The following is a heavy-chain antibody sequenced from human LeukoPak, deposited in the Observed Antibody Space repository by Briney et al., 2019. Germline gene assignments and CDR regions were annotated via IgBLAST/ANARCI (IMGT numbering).Heavy chain of an antibody. Sequence: PSETLSLTCTVSGYSFCSGYYWAWIRQPPGKGLEWIGSIYHSGSTFYNPSLKSRITISMDTSKNQFSLNLTSVTAADTAVFYCARRRYCSSTACSYNWPYFDYWGQGTLVTVSS. V-gene: IGHV4-38-2*02. CDR1: GYSFCSGYY. D-gene: IGHD2-2*01. J-gene: IGHJ4*02. CDR3: ARRRYCSSTACSYNWPYFDY. CDR2: IYHSGST.